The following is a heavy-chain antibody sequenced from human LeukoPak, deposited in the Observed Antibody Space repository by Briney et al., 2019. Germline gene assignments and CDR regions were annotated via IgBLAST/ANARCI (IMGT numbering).Heavy chain of an antibody. Sequence: SETLSLTCSVSDGSISSYYWSWIRQPAGKGLEWIGLMYPSGRTDYKSSLKRRVTMSVDTSKNQFFLNLSSVSAADTAVYYCARGLEDHAGILDYWGQGTLVTVSS. J-gene: IGHJ4*02. D-gene: IGHD1-1*01. CDR3: ARGLEDHAGILDY. CDR1: DGSISSYY. V-gene: IGHV4-4*07. CDR2: MYPSGRT.